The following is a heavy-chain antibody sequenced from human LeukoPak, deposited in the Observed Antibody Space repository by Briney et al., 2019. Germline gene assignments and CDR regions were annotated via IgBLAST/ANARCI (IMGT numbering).Heavy chain of an antibody. J-gene: IGHJ3*02. V-gene: IGHV3-7*01. CDR3: ARGDILTGYYFRAFDI. CDR2: IKQDGSEK. D-gene: IGHD3-9*01. CDR1: GFTFSRYW. Sequence: PGGSLRLSCAASGFTFSRYWMSWVRQAPGKGLEWAAHIKQDGSEKYYVDFVKGRFTISRDNAKNSLYLQMNSLRAEDTAVYYCARGDILTGYYFRAFDICGQGTMVTVSS.